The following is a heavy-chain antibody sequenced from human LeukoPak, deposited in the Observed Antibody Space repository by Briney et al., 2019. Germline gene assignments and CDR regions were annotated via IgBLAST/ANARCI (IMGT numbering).Heavy chain of an antibody. CDR1: GFTFSDYA. CDR3: ARENKIYCGGDCSYYFDY. D-gene: IGHD2-21*02. CDR2: ISYDGSNK. J-gene: IGHJ4*02. V-gene: IGHV3-30-3*01. Sequence: GGSPRLSCEASGFTFSDYAMHWVRQAPGKGLEWVAVISYDGSNKYYADSVKGRFTISRDNSKNTLYLQMNSLRAEDTAVYYCARENKIYCGGDCSYYFDYWGQGTLVTVSS.